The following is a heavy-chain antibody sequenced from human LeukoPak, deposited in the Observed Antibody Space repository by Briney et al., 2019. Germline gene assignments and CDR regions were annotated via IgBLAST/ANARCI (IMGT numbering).Heavy chain of an antibody. D-gene: IGHD3-10*01. CDR3: ARNGRVRRVVKDLFEY. CDR1: GYTFTDYD. CDR2: VSPYNGNT. V-gene: IGHV1-18*01. J-gene: IGHJ4*02. Sequence: ASVKVSCKTSGYTFTDYDITWVRQAPGQGLEWMGRVSPYNGNTYYSQRFQDRVIITKDTSTGTAYMDLRDLRTDDTAMYYCARNGRVRRVVKDLFEYWGQGTLVAVSS.